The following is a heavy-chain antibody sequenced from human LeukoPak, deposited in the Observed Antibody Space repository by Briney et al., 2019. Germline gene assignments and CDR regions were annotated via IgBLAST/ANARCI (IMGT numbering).Heavy chain of an antibody. Sequence: GGSLRLSCAASGFTFGSYATGWVRQAPGEGLEWVSGIFGSGGSAHYADSVKGRFPISRDNSKNTVYLQMDSLRAEDTAIYYCAKTTTGYSSGRYPAWPIDYWGQGTLVTVSS. D-gene: IGHD2-15*01. J-gene: IGHJ4*02. CDR3: AKTTTGYSSGRYPAWPIDY. CDR2: IFGSGGSA. CDR1: GFTFGSYA. V-gene: IGHV3-23*01.